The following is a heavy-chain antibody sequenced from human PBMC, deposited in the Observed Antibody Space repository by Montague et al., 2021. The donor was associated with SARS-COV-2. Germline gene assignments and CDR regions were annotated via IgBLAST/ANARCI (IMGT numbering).Heavy chain of an antibody. CDR1: GGSISSYY. CDR2: IYYSGST. J-gene: IGHJ4*02. Sequence: SETLSLTCTVSGGSISSYYWSWIRQPPGKGLEWIGYIYYSGSTNYNPSLKSRVTMSVDTSKNQFSLKLSSVTAADTAVYYCARGLFQSDFQAYWGQGTLVTVSS. V-gene: IGHV4-59*12. CDR3: ARGLFQSDFQAY.